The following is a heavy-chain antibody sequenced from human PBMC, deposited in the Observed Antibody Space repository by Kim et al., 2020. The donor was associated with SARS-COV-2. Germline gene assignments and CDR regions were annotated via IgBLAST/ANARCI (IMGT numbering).Heavy chain of an antibody. J-gene: IGHJ4*02. CDR2: ISYDGSNK. D-gene: IGHD6-19*01. CDR3: AKNPGYSSGWALFDY. CDR1: GFTFSSYG. V-gene: IGHV3-30*18. Sequence: GGSLRLSCAASGFTFSSYGMHWVRQAPGKGLEWVAVISYDGSNKYYADSVKGRFTISRDNSKNTLYLQMNSLRAEDTAVYYCAKNPGYSSGWALFDYWGQGTLVTVSS.